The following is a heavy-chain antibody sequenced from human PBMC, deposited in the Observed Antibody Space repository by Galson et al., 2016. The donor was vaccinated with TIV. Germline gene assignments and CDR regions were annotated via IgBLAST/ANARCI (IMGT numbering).Heavy chain of an antibody. CDR2: LSLSGAYT. Sequence: SLRLSCAASGFSFRNYVMSWVRLAPGKGLEWVSSLSLSGAYTYYADSVKGRFTISRDNSKNTMYLQMNSLRAEDTAVYYCARDGHDFWSGGANNFDYWDQGTLVTVSS. V-gene: IGHV3-23*01. D-gene: IGHD3-3*01. CDR1: GFSFRNYV. CDR3: ARDGHDFWSGGANNFDY. J-gene: IGHJ4*02.